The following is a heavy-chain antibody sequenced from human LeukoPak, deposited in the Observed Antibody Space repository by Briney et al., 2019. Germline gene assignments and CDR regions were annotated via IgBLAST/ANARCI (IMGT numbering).Heavy chain of an antibody. CDR1: GGSISSYY. V-gene: IGHV4-4*07. J-gene: IGHJ3*02. Sequence: SETLSLTCTVSGGSISSYYWSWIRQPAGKGLEWIGRIYTSGSINYNPSLKSRVTMSVDTSKNQFSLKLSSVTAADTAVYYCAREAITIFGVVKSRAFDIWGQGTMVTVSS. CDR2: IYTSGSI. CDR3: AREAITIFGVVKSRAFDI. D-gene: IGHD3-3*01.